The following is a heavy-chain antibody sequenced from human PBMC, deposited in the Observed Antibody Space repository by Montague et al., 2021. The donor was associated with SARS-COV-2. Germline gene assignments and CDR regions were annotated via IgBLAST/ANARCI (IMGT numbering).Heavy chain of an antibody. D-gene: IGHD2-21*01. CDR3: AKGAGSYGINIMDS. Sequence: SLRLSCAASGFSFIDYSMSWVRQTPGKGLELVSALSCNNGNTDYAHSVKGRFTISRDTSKNTLFLQMISLRPDDSALYYCAKGAGSYGINIMDSWGQGTLVTVSS. CDR1: GFSFIDYS. V-gene: IGHV3-23*01. J-gene: IGHJ4*02. CDR2: LSCNNGNT.